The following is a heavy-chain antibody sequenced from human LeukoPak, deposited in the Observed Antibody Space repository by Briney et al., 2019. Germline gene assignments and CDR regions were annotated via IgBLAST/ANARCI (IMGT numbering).Heavy chain of an antibody. CDR3: VIFPRDILRYSADY. CDR1: GGTFRNNV. Sequence: SVKVSCKASGGTFRNNVFTWVRQAPGQGLEWMGGIIPMFGTGNYAQKLQGRVTITADESTSTAYMELSSLRLEDTAVYYCVIFPRDILRYSADYWGQGTLVTVPS. CDR2: IIPMFGTG. J-gene: IGHJ4*02. D-gene: IGHD2/OR15-2a*01. V-gene: IGHV1-69*13.